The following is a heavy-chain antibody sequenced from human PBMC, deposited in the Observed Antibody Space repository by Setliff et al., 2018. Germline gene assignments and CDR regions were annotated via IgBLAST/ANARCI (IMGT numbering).Heavy chain of an antibody. CDR1: GFTFDVYA. V-gene: IGHV3-9*03. Sequence: PGGSLRLSCAASGFTFDVYAMHWVRQAPGKGLEWVSGVSWNSGTAAYADSGKGRFTISRDNAKNSLYLQMNSLRVEDMALYYCAKEYYSDSSGYYRGPAAFDIWGQGTMVTV. CDR3: AKEYYSDSSGYYRGPAAFDI. D-gene: IGHD3-22*01. CDR2: VSWNSGTA. J-gene: IGHJ3*02.